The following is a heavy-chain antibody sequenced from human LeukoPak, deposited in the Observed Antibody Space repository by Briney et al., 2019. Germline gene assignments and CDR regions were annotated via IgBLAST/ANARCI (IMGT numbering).Heavy chain of an antibody. CDR2: IYWDDDK. CDR1: GFSLSTSGVG. V-gene: IGHV2-5*02. D-gene: IGHD3-22*01. J-gene: IGHJ4*02. CDR3: AHTRQSSGYYDSSGYYGY. Sequence: SGPTLVKPTQTLTLTCTFSGFSLSTSGVGVGWIRQPPGKALEWLALIYWDDDKRYSPSLKSRLTITKDTSKNQVVLTMTNMDPVDTATYYCAHTRQSSGYYDSSGYYGYWGQGTLVTVSS.